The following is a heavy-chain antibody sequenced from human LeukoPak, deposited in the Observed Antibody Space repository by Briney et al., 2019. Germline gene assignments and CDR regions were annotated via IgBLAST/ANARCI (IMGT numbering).Heavy chain of an antibody. CDR2: INHSGST. CDR3: ARGSDIVVVPAAPVDY. D-gene: IGHD2-2*01. J-gene: IGHJ4*02. Sequence: SETLSLTCAVYGGSFSGYYWSWIRQPPGKGLEWIGEINHSGSTNYNPSLKSRVTISVDTSKNQFSLKLSSVTAADTAVYYCARGSDIVVVPAAPVDYWGQGTLVTVSS. V-gene: IGHV4-34*01. CDR1: GGSFSGYY.